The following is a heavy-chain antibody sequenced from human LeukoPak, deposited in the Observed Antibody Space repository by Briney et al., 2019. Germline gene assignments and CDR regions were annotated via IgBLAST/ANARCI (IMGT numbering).Heavy chain of an antibody. CDR1: GFTFSSYA. Sequence: PGGSLRLSCAASGFTFSSYAMSWVGQVPGKGLEWVSAISGSSSDTYYADSVKGRFTISRDNSKSTLYLQMNSLRAEDTAVYNCAKDLGGEGGSGFPGYWGQGTLVTVSS. V-gene: IGHV3-23*01. D-gene: IGHD3-10*01. J-gene: IGHJ4*02. CDR3: AKDLGGEGGSGFPGY. CDR2: ISGSSSDT.